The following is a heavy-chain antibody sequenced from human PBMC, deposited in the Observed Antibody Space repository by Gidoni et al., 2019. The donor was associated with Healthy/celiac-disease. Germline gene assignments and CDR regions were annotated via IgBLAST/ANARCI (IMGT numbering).Heavy chain of an antibody. J-gene: IGHJ6*03. CDR1: GGSISSYY. V-gene: IGHV4-59*01. CDR3: AREILRFGYYYYMDV. CDR2: IYYSGST. D-gene: IGHD3-3*01. Sequence: QVQLQESGPGLVKPSETLSLPCTVSGGSISSYYWSWIRQPPGKGLEWIGYIYYSGSTNYNPSLKSRVTISVDTSKNQFSLKLSSVTAADTAVYYCAREILRFGYYYYMDVWGKGTTVTVSS.